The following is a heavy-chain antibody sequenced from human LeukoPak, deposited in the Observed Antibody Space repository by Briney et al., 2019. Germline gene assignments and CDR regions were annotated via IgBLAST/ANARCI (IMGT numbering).Heavy chain of an antibody. CDR1: GFTFSSYA. J-gene: IGHJ4*02. V-gene: IGHV3-23*01. Sequence: GGSLRLSCAASGFTFSSYAMSWVRQAPGKGLEWVSAISGSGGSTYYADSVKGRFTISRDNSKNTLYLQMNSLRAEDTAVYYCAKGPRITMVREIDYWGQGTLVTVSS. D-gene: IGHD3-10*01. CDR2: ISGSGGST. CDR3: AKGPRITMVREIDY.